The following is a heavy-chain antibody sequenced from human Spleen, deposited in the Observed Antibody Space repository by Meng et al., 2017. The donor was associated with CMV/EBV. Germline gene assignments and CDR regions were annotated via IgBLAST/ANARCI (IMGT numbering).Heavy chain of an antibody. CDR2: IIPILGIA. CDR1: GGTFSSYT. D-gene: IGHD2-15*01. CDR3: ATNQLLHYYYYGMDV. Sequence: SVKVSCKASGGTFSSYTISWVRQAPGQGLEWMGRIIPILGIANYAQKFQGRVTITADKSTSTAYMELSSLRSEDTAVYYCATNQLLHYYYYGMDVWGQGTTVTVSS. J-gene: IGHJ6*02. V-gene: IGHV1-69*02.